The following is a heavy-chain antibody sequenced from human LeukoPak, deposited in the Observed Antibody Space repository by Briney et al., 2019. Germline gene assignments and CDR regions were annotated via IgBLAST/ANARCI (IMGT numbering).Heavy chain of an antibody. CDR3: ATPRSGNYFDS. CDR1: EFTFSSFS. D-gene: IGHD3-10*01. V-gene: IGHV3-23*01. Sequence: GGSLRLSCAASEFTFSSFSMTWVRQAPGKGLEWVSTISGSGHSTYYADSVKGRFTISRDNSKNTLYLQMNSLRAEDTAVHYCATPRSGNYFDSWGQGTLVTVSS. CDR2: ISGSGHST. J-gene: IGHJ4*02.